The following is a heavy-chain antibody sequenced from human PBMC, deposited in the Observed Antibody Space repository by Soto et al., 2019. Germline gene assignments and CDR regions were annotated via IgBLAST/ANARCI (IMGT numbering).Heavy chain of an antibody. CDR1: GGSISSYY. D-gene: IGHD2-21*02. CDR2: IYYSGST. Sequence: SETLSLTCTVSGGSISSYYWSWIRQPPGKGLEWIGYIYYSGSTNYNPSLKSRVTISVDTSKNQFSLKLSSVTAADTAVYYCARDGLCGGDCFAFDYWGQGTLVTVSS. CDR3: ARDGLCGGDCFAFDY. J-gene: IGHJ4*02. V-gene: IGHV4-59*01.